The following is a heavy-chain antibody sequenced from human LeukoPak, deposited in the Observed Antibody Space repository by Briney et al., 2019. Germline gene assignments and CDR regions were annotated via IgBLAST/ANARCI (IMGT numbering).Heavy chain of an antibody. CDR1: GGSISSSSYY. D-gene: IGHD3-9*01. CDR3: ARQFPIYYDILTGDQGTFDI. CDR2: IYYSGST. J-gene: IGHJ3*02. Sequence: PSETLSLTCTVSGGSISSSSYYWGWIRQPPGKGLEWIGSIYYSGSTYYNPSLKSRVTISVDTSKNQFSLKLSSVTAADTAVYYCARQFPIYYDILTGDQGTFDIWGQGTMVTVSS. V-gene: IGHV4-39*01.